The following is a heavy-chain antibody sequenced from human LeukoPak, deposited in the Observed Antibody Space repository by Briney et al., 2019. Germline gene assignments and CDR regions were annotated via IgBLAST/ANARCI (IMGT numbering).Heavy chain of an antibody. V-gene: IGHV3-30-3*01. CDR2: ISYDGSNK. CDR3: ARETGGAVGSTDLDY. Sequence: GGSLRLSCAASGFTFSSYAMHWVRQAPGKGLEWVAVISYDGSNKYYADSVKGRFTISRDNSKNTLYLQMNSLRAEDTAVHYCARETGGAVGSTDLDYWGQGTLVTVSS. D-gene: IGHD4-17*01. CDR1: GFTFSSYA. J-gene: IGHJ4*02.